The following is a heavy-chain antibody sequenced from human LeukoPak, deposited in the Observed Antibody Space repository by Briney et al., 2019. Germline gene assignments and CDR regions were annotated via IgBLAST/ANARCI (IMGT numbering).Heavy chain of an antibody. CDR1: GGSISNSNYY. CDR3: ARLGYCSGGSCYSFRKEQF. V-gene: IGHV4-39*01. D-gene: IGHD2-15*01. J-gene: IGHJ4*02. CDR2: IYYSGTT. Sequence: TLSLTCSVSGGSISNSNYYWGWIRQPPGKGLEWIGSIYYSGTTYYNPSLKSRVTMSVDTSKNQFSLKLTSVTAADTAVYYCARLGYCSGGSCYSFRKEQFWGQGTLVTVSS.